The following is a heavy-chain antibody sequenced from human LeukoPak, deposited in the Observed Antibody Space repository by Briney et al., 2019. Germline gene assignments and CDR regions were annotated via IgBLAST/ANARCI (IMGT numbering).Heavy chain of an antibody. J-gene: IGHJ6*02. D-gene: IGHD2-15*01. Sequence: SETLSLTCTVSGGSISSYYWSWIRQPAGKGLEWIGRIYYSGSSNYNPSLKSRVTISVDTSKNQFSLKLRSVTAADTAVYYCARDQEDPYNAMDVWGQGTTVTVSS. CDR2: IYYSGSS. CDR3: ARDQEDPYNAMDV. CDR1: GGSISSYY. V-gene: IGHV4-4*07.